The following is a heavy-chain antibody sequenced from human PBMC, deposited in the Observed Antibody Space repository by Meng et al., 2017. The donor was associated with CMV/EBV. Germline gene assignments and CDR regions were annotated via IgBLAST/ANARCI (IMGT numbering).Heavy chain of an antibody. CDR2: IYYSGST. V-gene: IGHV4-59*01. J-gene: IGHJ4*02. D-gene: IGHD3-3*01. CDR1: GGSISSYY. CDR3: VRGGAEDYDFWSGPGGIDY. Sequence: SETLSLTCTVSGGSISSYYWSWIRQPPGKGLEWVGYIYYSGSTNYNPNLKSRVTISVDTSKNQFSLKLSSVTAADTAVYYCVRGGAEDYDFWSGPGGIDYWGQGTLVTVSS.